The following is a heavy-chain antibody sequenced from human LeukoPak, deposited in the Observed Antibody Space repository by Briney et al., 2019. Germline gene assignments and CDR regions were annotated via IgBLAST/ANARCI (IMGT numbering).Heavy chain of an antibody. V-gene: IGHV4-34*01. CDR2: INHSGST. Sequence: SETLSLTCAVYGGSFSGYYWSWIRQPLGKGLEWIGEINHSGSTNYNPSLKSRVTISVDTSKNQFSLKLSSVTAADTAVYYCARVGEMATIGDYYYMDVWGKGTTVTVSS. D-gene: IGHD5-24*01. CDR3: ARVGEMATIGDYYYMDV. CDR1: GGSFSGYY. J-gene: IGHJ6*03.